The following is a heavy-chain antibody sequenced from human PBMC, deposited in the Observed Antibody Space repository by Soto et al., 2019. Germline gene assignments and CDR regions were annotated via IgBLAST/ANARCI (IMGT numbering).Heavy chain of an antibody. CDR2: INGHNGKA. D-gene: IGHD3-10*01. Sequence: QVQLVQSEAEVRKPGASVKVSCRASGYIFTHYDIGWVRQAPGQGLEWMGRINGHNGKADYAQEFRGRVTMTADTSTSTAYMDLRSLTSDDTGVYYCARWDGIFGAGGLDWGHGTLVTVSS. CDR1: GYIFTHYD. CDR3: ARWDGIFGAGGLD. J-gene: IGHJ4*01. V-gene: IGHV1-18*01.